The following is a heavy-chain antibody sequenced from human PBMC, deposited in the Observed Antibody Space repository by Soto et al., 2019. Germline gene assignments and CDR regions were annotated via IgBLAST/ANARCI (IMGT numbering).Heavy chain of an antibody. CDR1: GFTFSSYA. CDR3: AKGSEFSNSYTLDFDF. J-gene: IGHJ4*02. V-gene: IGHV3-23*01. CDR2: ISGNGGST. Sequence: GGSLRLSCAAPGFTFSSYAMSWVRQAPGRGLEWVSIISGNGGSTYYAASVKGRFTISRDNTKNTLYLQMDSLTAEDTAVYYCAKGSEFSNSYTLDFDFWGQGALVTVSS. D-gene: IGHD6-6*01.